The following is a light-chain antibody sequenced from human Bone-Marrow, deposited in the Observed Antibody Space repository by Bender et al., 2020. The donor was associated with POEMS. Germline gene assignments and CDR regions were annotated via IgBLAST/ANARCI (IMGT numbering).Light chain of an antibody. CDR1: SSDVGSDNL. CDR3: CSYAGSTYV. J-gene: IGLJ1*01. Sequence: QSVLTQPPSVSGTPGQSISISCTGTSSDVGSDNLVSWYRQHPGKAPKLIIFEVSERPSGVSHRFSGSKSGNTASLTISGLQAEDEADYYCCSYAGSTYVFGTGTKVTVL. CDR2: EVS. V-gene: IGLV2-23*02.